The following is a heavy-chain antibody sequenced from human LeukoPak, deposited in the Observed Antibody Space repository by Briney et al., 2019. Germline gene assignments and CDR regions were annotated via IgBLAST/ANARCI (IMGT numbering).Heavy chain of an antibody. CDR3: AREGTGYYYDSSGYNLYDY. D-gene: IGHD3-22*01. CDR1: GYTFTGYY. Sequence: GASVKVSCKASGYTFTGYYMHWVRQAPGQGLEWMGWINPNSGGTNYAQKFQGRVTMTRDTSISTAYMELSRLRSDDTAVYYCAREGTGYYYDSSGYNLYDYWGQGTLVTVSS. J-gene: IGHJ4*02. V-gene: IGHV1-2*02. CDR2: INPNSGGT.